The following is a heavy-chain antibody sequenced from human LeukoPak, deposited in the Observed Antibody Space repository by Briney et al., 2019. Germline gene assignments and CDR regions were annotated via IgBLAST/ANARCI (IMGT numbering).Heavy chain of an antibody. Sequence: GGSLRLFCAASEFTFSSYGMHWVSQAPGKGLEWVAFIRYYGSNTYYADSVKGRFTISRDNSKNTLFLQMNSLRVEDTAVYYCAKDQPYTSRDREILTGYYDHWGHGTLVTVSS. CDR2: IRYYGSNT. CDR3: AKDQPYTSRDREILTGYYDH. D-gene: IGHD3-9*01. V-gene: IGHV3-30*02. J-gene: IGHJ4*01. CDR1: EFTFSSYG.